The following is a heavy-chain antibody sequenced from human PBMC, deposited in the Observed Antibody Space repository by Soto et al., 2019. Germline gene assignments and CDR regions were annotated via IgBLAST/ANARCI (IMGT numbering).Heavy chain of an antibody. CDR2: ISGSGSRT. CDR3: AKESGGSSAYYIDY. D-gene: IGHD3-16*01. CDR1: GFTFSSYA. J-gene: IGHJ4*02. Sequence: EVQLLESGGGLVQSGGSLRLSCAASGFTFSSYAMSWVRQAPGKGLEWVSVISGSGSRTYYADSVKGRFTISRDNSKITLYVQMNSLRAEDTAVYYCAKESGGSSAYYIDYWGQGTLVTVSS. V-gene: IGHV3-23*01.